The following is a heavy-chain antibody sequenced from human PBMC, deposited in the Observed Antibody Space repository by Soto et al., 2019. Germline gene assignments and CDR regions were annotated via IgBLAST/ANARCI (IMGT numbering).Heavy chain of an antibody. CDR3: ATVVYFSCTSCPNNLFYS. J-gene: IGHJ5*01. V-gene: IGHV1-24*01. D-gene: IGHD2-2*01. Sequence: ASVKVSCKVSGYTLTELSMHWVRQAPGKGLEWMGGFDPEDGETIYAQKFQGRVTMTEDTSTDTAYMERSSLRSEDTAVYYCATVVYFSCTSCPNNLFYSRAQRSSVTVSS. CDR2: FDPEDGET. CDR1: GYTLTELS.